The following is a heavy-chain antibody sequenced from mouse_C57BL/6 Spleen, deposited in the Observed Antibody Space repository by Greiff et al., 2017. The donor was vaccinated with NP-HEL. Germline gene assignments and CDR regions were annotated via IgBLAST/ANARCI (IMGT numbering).Heavy chain of an antibody. CDR2: IHPSDSDP. CDR3: APHYDYDGFAY. J-gene: IGHJ3*01. D-gene: IGHD2-4*01. CDR1: GYTFTSYW. V-gene: IGHV1-74*01. Sequence: VQLQQSGAELVKPGASVKVSCKASGYTFTSYWMHWVKQRPGQGLEWIGRIHPSDSDPNYNQKFKGKATLTVDKSSSTAYMQLSSLTSEDSAVYYCAPHYDYDGFAYWGHGSLVTVSA.